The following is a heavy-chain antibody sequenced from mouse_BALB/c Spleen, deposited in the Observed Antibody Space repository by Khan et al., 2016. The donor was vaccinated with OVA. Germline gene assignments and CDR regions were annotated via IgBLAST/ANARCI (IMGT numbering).Heavy chain of an antibody. CDR2: IWGDGST. CDR3: AKAGTNFGGYFDV. J-gene: IGHJ1*01. V-gene: IGHV2-3*01. CDR1: GFSFTNYG. D-gene: IGHD4-1*01. Sequence: QVQLKESGPGLVAPSQSLSITCTVSGFSFTNYGVSWVRQPPGKGLEWLGIIWGDGSTNYHSALISRLSISKDDSRSQVFFKMNRLQNDDTATYYCAKAGTNFGGYFDVWGAGTTVTVSS.